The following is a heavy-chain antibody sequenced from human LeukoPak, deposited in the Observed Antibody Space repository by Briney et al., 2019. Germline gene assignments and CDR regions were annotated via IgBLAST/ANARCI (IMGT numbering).Heavy chain of an antibody. CDR2: IYHSGST. CDR3: SRGGYSGYDYPQEYYYGMDV. CDR1: GGSISSGGYS. J-gene: IGHJ6*04. D-gene: IGHD5-12*01. Sequence: SETLSLTCAVSGGSISSGGYSWSWIRQPPGKGLEWIGYIYHSGSTYYNPSLKSRVTISVDRSKNQFSLKLSSVTAADTAVYYCSRGGYSGYDYPQEYYYGMDVWGKGTTVTVSS. V-gene: IGHV4-30-2*01.